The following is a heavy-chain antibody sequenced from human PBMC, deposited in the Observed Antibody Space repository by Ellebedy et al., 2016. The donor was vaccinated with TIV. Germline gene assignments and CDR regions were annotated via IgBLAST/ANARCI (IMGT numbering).Heavy chain of an antibody. CDR1: GFSLSTYD. V-gene: IGHV3-30*04. Sequence: GESLKISCAASGFSLSTYDMHWVRQAPGKGLEWVASLSFDASRNYYADSVTGRFTISRDNSKNTLYLQMLSLRGEDTAVYYCVRDDFWGQGTLVTVSS. CDR3: VRDDF. CDR2: LSFDASRN. J-gene: IGHJ4*02.